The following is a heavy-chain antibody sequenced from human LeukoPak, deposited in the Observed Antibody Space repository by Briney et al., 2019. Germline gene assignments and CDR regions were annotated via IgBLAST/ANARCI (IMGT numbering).Heavy chain of an antibody. V-gene: IGHV1-2*02. CDR2: MNPXXXXX. CDR1: GYTFTGXY. CDR3: VPRGDGGFDY. D-gene: IGHD3-16*01. J-gene: IGHJ4*02. Sequence: ASVKVSCKTSGYTFTGXYMHWVRQAPGQGXXWLGXMNPXXXXXXXXXXXXXXXXXXXXXXISTAXMEXSSLRSDDTAVYYCVPRGDGGFDYWGQGTLVIVSS.